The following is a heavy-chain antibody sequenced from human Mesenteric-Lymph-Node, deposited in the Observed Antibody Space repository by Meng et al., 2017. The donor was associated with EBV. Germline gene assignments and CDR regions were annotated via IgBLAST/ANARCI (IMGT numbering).Heavy chain of an antibody. Sequence: QRPESGPGLVKPSETLSPTCTVAGCPISSSHYYWGWVRQPPGKGLQCIGTIYYSGSTSYNPSLKSRVTISVDTSKNQFSLKLSSVTAADTAVYYCAKYDNGWRTFEYWGQGTLVTVSS. J-gene: IGHJ4*02. V-gene: IGHV4-39*07. CDR2: IYYSGST. CDR1: GCPISSSHYY. CDR3: AKYDNGWRTFEY. D-gene: IGHD6-19*01.